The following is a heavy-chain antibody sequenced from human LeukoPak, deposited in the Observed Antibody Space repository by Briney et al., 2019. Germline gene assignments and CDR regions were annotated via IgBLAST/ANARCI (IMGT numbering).Heavy chain of an antibody. Sequence: ASVKVSCTAFGDTFTGSYMQSGRQAPGHGLEWGGWINPNSGGTNSPQKFQGRVTMTPDTSPSTASMEMSGVRAEDTAVYYCARGVVAATFYSYMFVWEGGSTVSVSS. CDR1: GDTFTGSY. CDR3: ARGVVAATFYSYMFV. J-gene: IGHJ6*01. V-gene: IGHV1-2*02. D-gene: IGHD2-15*01. CDR2: INPNSGGT.